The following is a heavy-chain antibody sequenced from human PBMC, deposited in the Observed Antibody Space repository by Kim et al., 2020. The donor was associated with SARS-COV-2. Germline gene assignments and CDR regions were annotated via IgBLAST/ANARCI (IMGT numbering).Heavy chain of an antibody. CDR3: ARGGLFYFDS. Sequence: GGSLRLSCVDSGFTFSSYTMSWVRQAPGKGLEWVANMKQDGSEEYYVDSVKGLFTISRDNARNSLYLQMNSLRAEDTAVYYCARGGLFYFDSWGQGTLVTVSS. CDR1: GFTFSSYT. V-gene: IGHV3-7*01. J-gene: IGHJ4*02. CDR2: MKQDGSEE.